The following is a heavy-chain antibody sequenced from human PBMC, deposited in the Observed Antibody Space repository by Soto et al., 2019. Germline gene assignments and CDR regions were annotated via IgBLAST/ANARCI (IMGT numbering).Heavy chain of an antibody. Sequence: SETLSLTCTVSGGSISSHYWSWIRQPPGKGLEWIGYLYYSGSTNYNPSLKSRVTISVDTSKNQFSLKLSSVTAADTAVYYCASGSYFPLAVYWGQGTLVTVSS. CDR2: LYYSGST. CDR3: ASGSYFPLAVY. CDR1: GGSISSHY. D-gene: IGHD1-26*01. V-gene: IGHV4-59*11. J-gene: IGHJ4*02.